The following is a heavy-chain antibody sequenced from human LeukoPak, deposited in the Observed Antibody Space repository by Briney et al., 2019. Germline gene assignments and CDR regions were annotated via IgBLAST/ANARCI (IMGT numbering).Heavy chain of an antibody. CDR3: ARYYGSGSYYTDPRYNWFDP. CDR2: INPSGGST. V-gene: IGHV1-46*01. J-gene: IGHJ5*02. CDR1: GYTFTSYY. Sequence: GASVKVSCKASGYTFTSYYMHWVRQAPGQGLEWMGIINPSGGSTSYAQKFQGRVTMTRDTSTSTAYMELRSLRSDDTAVYYCARYYGSGSYYTDPRYNWFDPWGQGTLVTVSS. D-gene: IGHD3-10*01.